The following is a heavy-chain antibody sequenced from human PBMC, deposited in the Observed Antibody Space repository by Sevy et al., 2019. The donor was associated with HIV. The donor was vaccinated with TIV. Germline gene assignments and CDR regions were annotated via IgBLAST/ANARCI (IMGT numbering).Heavy chain of an antibody. CDR1: GYSFANYW. CDR3: ATFAYGDYVGYFDF. CDR2: IHPGDSDT. D-gene: IGHD4-17*01. Sequence: GESLKISCKGSGYSFANYWIGWVRQMPGKGLEWRGIIHPGDSDTRYSLSFQGQVTMSADKSISTAYLQWNSLKASDTAMYYCATFAYGDYVGYFDFWGQGSLVTVSS. V-gene: IGHV5-51*01. J-gene: IGHJ4*02.